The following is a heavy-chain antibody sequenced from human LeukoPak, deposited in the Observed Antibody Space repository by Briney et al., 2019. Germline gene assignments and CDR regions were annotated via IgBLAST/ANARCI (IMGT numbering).Heavy chain of an antibody. CDR2: IYYSGST. CDR3: AADSSGLLFDY. D-gene: IGHD3-22*01. CDR1: GGSVSSGSYY. Sequence: PSETLSLTCTVSGGSVSSGSYYWSWIRQPPGKGLEWIGYIYYSGSTNYNPSPKSRVTISVDTSKNQFSLKLSSVTAADTAVYYCAADSSGLLFDYWGQGTLVTVSS. J-gene: IGHJ4*02. V-gene: IGHV4-61*01.